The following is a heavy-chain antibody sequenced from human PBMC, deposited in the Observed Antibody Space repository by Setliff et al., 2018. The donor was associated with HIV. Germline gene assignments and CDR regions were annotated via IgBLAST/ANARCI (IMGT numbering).Heavy chain of an antibody. V-gene: IGHV4-38-2*02. CDR1: GYSISSDYY. CDR2: IYHSGST. CDR3: ATYSAGEGGRGH. J-gene: IGHJ4*02. Sequence: PSETLSLTCTVSGYSISSDYYWGWIRQPPGKGLEWIGNIYHSGSTYYNPSLKSRVTISVDTSKNQFSLKLTSVTAADTAMYYCATYSAGEGGRGHWGQGTLVTVSS. D-gene: IGHD2-15*01.